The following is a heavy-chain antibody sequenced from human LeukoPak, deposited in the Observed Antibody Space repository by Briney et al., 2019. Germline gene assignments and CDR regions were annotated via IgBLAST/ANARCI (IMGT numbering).Heavy chain of an antibody. V-gene: IGHV1-46*01. Sequence: ASVTVSFTASGYTFTIYYIHWVQQAPGQGLEGMGIINPGGGSTSYAQKFQGRVSMTRDTSTSTVYMDLSSLRSEDTAVYYCARGSSHAGFWSIGGVIITPADYWGQGTLVTVSS. CDR1: GYTFTIYY. CDR2: INPGGGST. CDR3: ARGSSHAGFWSIGGVIITPADY. J-gene: IGHJ4*02. D-gene: IGHD3-10*01.